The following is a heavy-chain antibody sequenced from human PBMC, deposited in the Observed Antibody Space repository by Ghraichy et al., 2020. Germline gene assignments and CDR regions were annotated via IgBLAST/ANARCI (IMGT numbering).Heavy chain of an antibody. Sequence: GESLRLSCVASGFSFSSYWMHWVRQAPGKGLVWVSRIDSDGITTNYADSVKGRFTISRDNAKNTLYLQMNSLRAEDTAVYYCARDSRYSLGDSWGQGTLVTVSS. CDR3: ARDSRYSLGDS. CDR1: GFSFSSYW. V-gene: IGHV3-74*01. CDR2: IDSDGITT. J-gene: IGHJ4*02. D-gene: IGHD6-13*01.